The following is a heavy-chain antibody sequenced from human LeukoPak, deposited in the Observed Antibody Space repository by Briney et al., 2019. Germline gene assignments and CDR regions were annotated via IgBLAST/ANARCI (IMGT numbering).Heavy chain of an antibody. CDR1: GGSISSSSYY. D-gene: IGHD3-10*01. J-gene: IGHJ4*02. CDR2: IYYSGST. CDR3: ARLHSRWLWFGEN. Sequence: PSETLSLTCTVSGGSISSSSYYWGWTRQPPGKGLEWIGSIYYSGSTYYNPSLKSRVTISVDTSKNQFSLKLSSVTAADTAVYYCARLHSRWLWFGENWGQGTLVTVSS. V-gene: IGHV4-39*01.